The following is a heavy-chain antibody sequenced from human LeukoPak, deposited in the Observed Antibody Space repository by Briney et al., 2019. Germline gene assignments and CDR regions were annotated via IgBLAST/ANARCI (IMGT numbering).Heavy chain of an antibody. J-gene: IGHJ6*02. CDR1: GGSFSGYY. Sequence: PSEILSLTCAVYGGSFSGYYWSWIRQPPGKGLEWIGEINHSGSTNYNPSLKSRVTISLDTSKDQFSLRLNSVTAADTAVYYCAREYSSSSRGDYYYYGMAVWGPGTTVTVSS. D-gene: IGHD6-6*01. CDR3: AREYSSSSRGDYYYYGMAV. V-gene: IGHV4-34*01. CDR2: INHSGST.